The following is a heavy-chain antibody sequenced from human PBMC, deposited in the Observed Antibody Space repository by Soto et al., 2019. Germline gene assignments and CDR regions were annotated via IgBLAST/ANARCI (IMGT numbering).Heavy chain of an antibody. D-gene: IGHD1-7*01. CDR1: GFTFSSYS. J-gene: IGHJ4*02. Sequence: GGSLRLSCAASGFTFSSYSMNWFRQAPGKGLEWVSSITSSSAFLYYADSLKGRFTISRDNARNSLYLQMHSLRAEDTAVYYCARETASGTTNLDYWGQGTLVTVSS. V-gene: IGHV3-21*01. CDR3: ARETASGTTNLDY. CDR2: ITSSSAFL.